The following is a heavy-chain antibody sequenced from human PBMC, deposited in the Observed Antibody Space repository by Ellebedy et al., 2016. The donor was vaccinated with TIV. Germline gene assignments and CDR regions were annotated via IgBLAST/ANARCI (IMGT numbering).Heavy chain of an antibody. CDR2: INTSGSA. Sequence: MPSETLSLTCSVSGGSVSSHDWSWIRQPAGKRLEWIGRINTSGSANYNPSLKSLVTMSLDTSKNQFSLILNSGTAADTAVYYCAREGAFQLLTYFALWGRGTLVTVSS. J-gene: IGHJ2*01. CDR1: GGSVSSHD. D-gene: IGHD1-26*01. V-gene: IGHV4-4*07. CDR3: AREGAFQLLTYFAL.